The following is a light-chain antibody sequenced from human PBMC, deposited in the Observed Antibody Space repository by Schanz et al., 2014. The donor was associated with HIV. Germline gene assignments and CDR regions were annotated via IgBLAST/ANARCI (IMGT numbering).Light chain of an antibody. V-gene: IGLV1-40*01. J-gene: IGLJ3*02. CDR2: DDD. CDR3: AAWDDSLSGRV. Sequence: QSVLTQPPSVSGAPGQRVTISCTGSSSNIGAGYDVHWYQQLPGTAPRLLIFDDDSRPSGVPDRFSGSKSGTSASLAITGLQADDEADYYCAAWDDSLSGRVFGGGTKLTVL. CDR1: SSNIGAGYD.